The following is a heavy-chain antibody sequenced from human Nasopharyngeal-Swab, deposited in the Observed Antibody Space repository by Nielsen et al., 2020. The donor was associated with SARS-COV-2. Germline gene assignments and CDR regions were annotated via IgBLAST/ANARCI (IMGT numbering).Heavy chain of an antibody. CDR1: GGSISSNSYY. CDR3: ARQVGPEYYNYYMDV. V-gene: IGHV4-39*01. Sequence: SETLSLTCTVSGGSISSNSYYWGWIRQPPGKGLEWIGNIYSSGSTHNNPSLKSRVTISVDTSKNQFSLKLRSVTAADTAVYYCARQVGPEYYNYYMDVWGKGTTVTVSS. J-gene: IGHJ6*03. D-gene: IGHD1-14*01. CDR2: IYSSGST.